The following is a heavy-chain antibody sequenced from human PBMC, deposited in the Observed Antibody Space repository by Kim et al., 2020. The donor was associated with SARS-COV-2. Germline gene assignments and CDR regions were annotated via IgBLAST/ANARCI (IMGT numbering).Heavy chain of an antibody. V-gene: IGHV4-34*01. CDR3: AGHPGTLAYCGGDCSRIHFDY. J-gene: IGHJ4*02. D-gene: IGHD2-21*02. Sequence: SETLSLTCAVYGGSFSGYYWSWIRQPPGKGLEWIGEINHSGSTNYNPSLKSRVTISVDTSKNQFSLKLSSVTAADTAVYYCAGHPGTLAYCGGDCSRIHFDYWGQGTLVTVSS. CDR2: INHSGST. CDR1: GGSFSGYY.